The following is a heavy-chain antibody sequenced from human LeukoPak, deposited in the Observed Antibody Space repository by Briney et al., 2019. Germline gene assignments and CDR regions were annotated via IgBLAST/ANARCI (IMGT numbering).Heavy chain of an antibody. CDR1: GYTFTGYY. CDR3: AHGGGSYGDV. V-gene: IGHV1-2*06. CDR2: INPNNGGT. Sequence: GASVKVSCKASGYTFTGYYMHWVRQAPGQGLEWMGRINPNNGGTNYARRFQGRVTMTRDTSISTDYMELSSLRSDDTAVYYCAHGGGSYGDVWGQGTMVTVSS. J-gene: IGHJ3*01. D-gene: IGHD1-26*01.